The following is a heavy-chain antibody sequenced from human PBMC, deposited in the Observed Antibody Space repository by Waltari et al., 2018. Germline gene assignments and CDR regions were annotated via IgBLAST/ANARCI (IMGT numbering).Heavy chain of an antibody. CDR2: IMTDGREE. CDR1: GFTLSNQW. CDR3: VRDQWFAFDI. Sequence: EVQLVESGGGLVQPGGSLRPSCAASGFTLSNQWMSWVRQAPGKGLEWVANIMTDGREEYYVDSVRGRFTISRDNAKNSLYLQMNSLRPEDTAVYYCVRDQWFAFDIWGQGTMVTVSS. J-gene: IGHJ3*02. D-gene: IGHD3-22*01. V-gene: IGHV3-7*01.